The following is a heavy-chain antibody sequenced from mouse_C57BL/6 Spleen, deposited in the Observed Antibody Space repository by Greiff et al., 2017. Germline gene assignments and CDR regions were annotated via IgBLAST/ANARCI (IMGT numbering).Heavy chain of an antibody. J-gene: IGHJ2*01. Sequence: VQLQQSGPELVKPGASVKISCKASGYTFTDYYMNWVKQSHGKSLEWIGDINPNNGGTSYNQKFKGKATLTVDKSSSTAYMELRSLTSEDSAVYYCAPPFDYWGQGTTLTVSS. CDR2: INPNNGGT. CDR1: GYTFTDYY. V-gene: IGHV1-26*01. CDR3: APPFDY.